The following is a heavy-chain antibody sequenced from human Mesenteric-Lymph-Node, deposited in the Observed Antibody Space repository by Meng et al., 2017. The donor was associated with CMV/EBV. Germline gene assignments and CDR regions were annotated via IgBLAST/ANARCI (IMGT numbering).Heavy chain of an antibody. Sequence: GESLKISCAASGFTFSSYWMYWVRQTPGKGLVYISRIDGDGGNTDCADSVKGRFTISRDNAKNTLYLQMSSLTAEDTAVYYCARQLVTDFWNAIDYWGRGTLVTVSS. CDR3: ARQLVTDFWNAIDY. J-gene: IGHJ4*02. V-gene: IGHV3-74*01. D-gene: IGHD3-3*01. CDR2: IDGDGGNT. CDR1: GFTFSSYW.